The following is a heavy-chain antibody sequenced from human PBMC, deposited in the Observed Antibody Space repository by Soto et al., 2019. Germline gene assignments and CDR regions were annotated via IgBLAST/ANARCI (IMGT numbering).Heavy chain of an antibody. J-gene: IGHJ3*02. CDR3: ARDLYYSSGRYFDHDAFDI. CDR1: GYNFTSYG. CDR2: ISPHNDRT. Sequence: QVQLVQSGADVKKPGASVKVSCKASGYNFTSYGISWVRQAPGQGLEWLGWISPHNDRTKYARRFQDRVTMTTETHTSTVYMELGSLRSDATAVYYCARDLYYSSGRYFDHDAFDIWGQGTVVTVSS. D-gene: IGHD6-19*01. V-gene: IGHV1-18*01.